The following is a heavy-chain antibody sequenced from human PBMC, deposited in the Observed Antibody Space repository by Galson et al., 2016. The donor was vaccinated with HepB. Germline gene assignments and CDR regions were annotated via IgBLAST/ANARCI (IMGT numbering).Heavy chain of an antibody. Sequence: SLRLSCAASGFTFSSYSMNWVRQAPGKGLEWVSYISSGAIYYSDSVKGRFTISRDNAKNSLYLQMNSLRAEDTAVYYCARDHLLAFGYWGQGTLVTVSS. CDR1: GFTFSSYS. CDR3: ARDHLLAFGY. V-gene: IGHV3-48*04. J-gene: IGHJ4*02. CDR2: ISSGAI.